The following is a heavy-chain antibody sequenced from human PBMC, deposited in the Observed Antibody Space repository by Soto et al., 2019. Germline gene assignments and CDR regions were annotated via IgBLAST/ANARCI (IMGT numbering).Heavy chain of an antibody. CDR3: ESLGFRAGRPFDF. J-gene: IGHJ4*02. CDR1: GFTFSSYS. CDR2: IKSSSSYM. D-gene: IGHD6-6*01. V-gene: IGHV3-21*06. Sequence: EVQLVESGGGLVKPGGSLRLSCAASGFTFSSYSMNWVRQAPGKGLEWVSSIKSSSSYMFYAESVEGRFPHSRDNDKNSLFLQMNSLRAEDTAVYYCESLGFRAGRPFDFWGQGSLVTVSS.